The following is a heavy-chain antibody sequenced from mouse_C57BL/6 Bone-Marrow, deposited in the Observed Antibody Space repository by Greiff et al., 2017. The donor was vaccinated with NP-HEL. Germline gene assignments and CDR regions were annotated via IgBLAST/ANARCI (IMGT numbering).Heavy chain of an antibody. D-gene: IGHD1-1*01. V-gene: IGHV5-9-1*02. J-gene: IGHJ3*01. CDR2: ISSGGDYI. Sequence: EVKLVESGEGLVKPGGSLKLSCAASGFTFSSYAMSWVRQTPEKRLEWVAYISSGGDYIYYADTVKGRFTISRDNARNTLYLQMSSLKSEDTAMYYCTRGGYYGSSAYWGQGTLVTVSA. CDR3: TRGGYYGSSAY. CDR1: GFTFSSYA.